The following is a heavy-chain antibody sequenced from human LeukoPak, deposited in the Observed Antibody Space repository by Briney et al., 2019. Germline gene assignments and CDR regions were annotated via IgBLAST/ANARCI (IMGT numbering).Heavy chain of an antibody. D-gene: IGHD3-22*01. CDR1: GGTFSIYA. Sequence: SVNVSCKASGGTFSIYAISWVRHAPGQGLEWRGRIIPIFGTANYAQKFQGRVTITTDESTSTTYMKLSSLRSEDTAVYYCARAPYYDSSGYNIWGQGTMVTVSS. CDR2: IIPIFGTA. CDR3: ARAPYYDSSGYNI. V-gene: IGHV1-69*05. J-gene: IGHJ3*02.